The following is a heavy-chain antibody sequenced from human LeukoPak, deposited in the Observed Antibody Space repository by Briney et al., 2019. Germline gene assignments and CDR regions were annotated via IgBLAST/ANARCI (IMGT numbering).Heavy chain of an antibody. CDR1: GFTFSTYA. J-gene: IGHJ4*02. D-gene: IGHD1-26*01. CDR2: ISGSGGST. Sequence: GGSLRLSCAASGFTFSTYAMSWVRQAPGKGLEWVSAISGSGGSTYYADSVKGRFTISRDNSKNTLYLQMNSLRAEDTAVYYCAREGYSGSYGGYYWGQGTLVTVSS. V-gene: IGHV3-23*01. CDR3: AREGYSGSYGGYY.